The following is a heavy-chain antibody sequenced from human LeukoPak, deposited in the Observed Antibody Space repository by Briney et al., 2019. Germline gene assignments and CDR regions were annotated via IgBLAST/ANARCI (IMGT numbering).Heavy chain of an antibody. J-gene: IGHJ4*02. D-gene: IGHD6-19*01. CDR1: GFTFSSYS. CDR3: ARDSKQWLVDY. Sequence: PGGSLRLSCAASGFTFSSYSMNWVRQAPGKGLEWVSYISSSSSTIYYADSVKGRFTISRDNVKNSLYLQMNSLRAEDTAVYYCARDSKQWLVDYWGQGTLVTVSS. V-gene: IGHV3-48*01. CDR2: ISSSSSTI.